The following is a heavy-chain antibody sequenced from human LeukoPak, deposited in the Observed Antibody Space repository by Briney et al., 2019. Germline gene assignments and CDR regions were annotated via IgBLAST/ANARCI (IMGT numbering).Heavy chain of an antibody. V-gene: IGHV3-7*03. CDR2: IKQDGSEK. Sequence: GGSLRLSCAASGFTFSSYWMSWVRQAPGKGLEWVANIKQDGSEKYYVDPVKGRFTISRDNAKNSLYLQMNSLRAEDTAVYYCARDFLAFTSIYGMDVWGKGTTVTVSS. CDR1: GFTFSSYW. CDR3: ARDFLAFTSIYGMDV. J-gene: IGHJ6*04.